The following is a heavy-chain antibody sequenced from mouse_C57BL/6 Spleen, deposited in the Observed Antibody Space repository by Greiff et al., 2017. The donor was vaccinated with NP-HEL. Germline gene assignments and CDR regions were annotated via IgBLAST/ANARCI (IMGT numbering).Heavy chain of an antibody. CDR1: GFTFSDYG. V-gene: IGHV5-17*01. D-gene: IGHD4-1*01. CDR3: ARTSGTRYAMDY. J-gene: IGHJ4*01. Sequence: EVHLVESGGGLVKPGGSLKLSCAASGFTFSDYGMHWVRQAPEKGLEWVAYISSGSSTIYYVDTVKGRFTISRDNAKNTLFLQMTSLRSEDTAMYYCARTSGTRYAMDYWGQGTSVTVSS. CDR2: ISSGSSTI.